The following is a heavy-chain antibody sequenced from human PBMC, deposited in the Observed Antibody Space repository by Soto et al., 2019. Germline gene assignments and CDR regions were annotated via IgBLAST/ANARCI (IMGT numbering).Heavy chain of an antibody. D-gene: IGHD3-22*01. V-gene: IGHV4-59*08. CDR3: ARLGGYYQAFDS. CDR2: IYYSGTT. Sequence: QVQLQESGPGLVKPSETLSLTCTVSGGSINPYYWGWIRQPPGKGLEWIGNIYYSGTTNYHPSRKRRVTISLDTSKNQFSLKLSSVTAADTAVYYCARLGGYYQAFDSWGQGTLVTVSS. J-gene: IGHJ4*02. CDR1: GGSINPYY.